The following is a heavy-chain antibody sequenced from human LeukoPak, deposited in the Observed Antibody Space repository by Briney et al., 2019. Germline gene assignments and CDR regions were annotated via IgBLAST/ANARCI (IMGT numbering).Heavy chain of an antibody. CDR2: IRYDGSNK. CDR3: AKDPLWFGESFGVDY. J-gene: IGHJ4*02. D-gene: IGHD3-10*01. V-gene: IGHV3-30*02. CDR1: GFTFSSYG. Sequence: GGSLRLSCAASGFTFSSYGMHWVRQAPGKGLEWVAFIRYDGSNKYYADSVKGRFTISRDNSKNTLYLQMNSLRAEDTAVYYCAKDPLWFGESFGVDYWGQGTLVTVSS.